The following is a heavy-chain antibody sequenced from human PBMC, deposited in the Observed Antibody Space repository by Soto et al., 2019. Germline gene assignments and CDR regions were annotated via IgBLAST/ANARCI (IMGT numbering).Heavy chain of an antibody. CDR3: ARQRIVGATHPDAFDI. Sequence: QVQLQESGPGLVKPSQTLSLTCTVSGGSISSGGYYWSWIRQHPGKGLEWIGYIDYSGSTYYNPSLKSRVTISVDTSKNQFSLKLSSVTAADTAVYYCARQRIVGATHPDAFDIWGQGTMVTVSS. CDR1: GGSISSGGYY. J-gene: IGHJ3*02. V-gene: IGHV4-31*03. CDR2: IDYSGST. D-gene: IGHD1-26*01.